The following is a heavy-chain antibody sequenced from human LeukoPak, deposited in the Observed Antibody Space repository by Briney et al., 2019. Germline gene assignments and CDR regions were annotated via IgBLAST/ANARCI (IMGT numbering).Heavy chain of an antibody. D-gene: IGHD2-15*01. J-gene: IGHJ6*03. Sequence: PGGSLRLSCAASGFTVSSYYMSWLRQAPGKGLEWFSISYIGGTTYYTDSVKGRFTISRGISENKVYLQMNSLRVEDAAVYYCARGYCSGGSCYSNDYYYLDVWGKGTTVTVSS. V-gene: IGHV3-53*01. CDR2: SYIGGTT. CDR3: ARGYCSGGSCYSNDYYYLDV. CDR1: GFTVSSYY.